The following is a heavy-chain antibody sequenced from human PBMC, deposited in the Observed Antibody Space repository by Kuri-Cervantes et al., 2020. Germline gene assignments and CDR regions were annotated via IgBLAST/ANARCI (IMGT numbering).Heavy chain of an antibody. CDR1: GFTFSSYA. CDR3: AREYSYGFNLGY. Sequence: GGSLRLSCAASGFTFSSYAMHWVRQAPGKGLEWVAVISYDGSNKYYADSVKGRSTISRDNSKNTLYLQINSLGAGDTAVYYCAREYSYGFNLGYWGQGTLVTVSS. V-gene: IGHV3-30-3*01. J-gene: IGHJ4*02. CDR2: ISYDGSNK. D-gene: IGHD5-18*01.